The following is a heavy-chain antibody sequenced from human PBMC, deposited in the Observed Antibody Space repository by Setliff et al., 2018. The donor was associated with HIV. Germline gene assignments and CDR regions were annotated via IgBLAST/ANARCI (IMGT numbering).Heavy chain of an antibody. Sequence: ASVKVSCKVSGYPLTELSIHWVRQAPGKGLEWMGGFDPQYDKTFYAQKFQGRVTMSEDTSTDTAYMELSSRRSEDTAVYYCATRAYDSRGYLRSRVSGAAFDIWGQGTMVTVSS. CDR2: FDPQYDKT. CDR3: ATRAYDSRGYLRSRVSGAAFDI. V-gene: IGHV1-24*01. J-gene: IGHJ3*02. D-gene: IGHD3-22*01. CDR1: GYPLTELS.